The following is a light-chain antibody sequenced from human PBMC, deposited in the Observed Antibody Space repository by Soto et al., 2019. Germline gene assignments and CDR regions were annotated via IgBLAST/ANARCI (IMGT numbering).Light chain of an antibody. J-gene: IGLJ3*02. V-gene: IGLV2-23*02. CDR2: EVN. Sequence: QSVLTQPASVSGSPGQSITISCAGTRSDVGNYNLVSWYQQHPGKAPKLMIYEVNKRPSGVSNRFSGSKSGNTASLTISGLQAEDEADYYCCSYAGSDTWAFGGGTKVTV. CDR3: CSYAGSDTWA. CDR1: RSDVGNYNL.